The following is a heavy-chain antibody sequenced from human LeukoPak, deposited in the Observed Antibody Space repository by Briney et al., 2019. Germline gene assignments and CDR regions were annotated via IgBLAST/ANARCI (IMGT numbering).Heavy chain of an antibody. Sequence: ASVKVSCKASGYTFTSYGISWVRQAPGQGLEWMGWISAYNGNTNYAQKLQGRVTMTTDTSTSTAYMELRSLRSDDTAVYYCGRAGYSSGWPTVGDAFDIWGQGTMVTVSS. CDR1: GYTFTSYG. V-gene: IGHV1-18*01. CDR2: ISAYNGNT. D-gene: IGHD6-19*01. CDR3: GRAGYSSGWPTVGDAFDI. J-gene: IGHJ3*02.